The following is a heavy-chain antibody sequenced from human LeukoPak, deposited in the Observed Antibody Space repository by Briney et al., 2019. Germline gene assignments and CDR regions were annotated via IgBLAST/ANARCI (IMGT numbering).Heavy chain of an antibody. CDR2: IYYSGST. V-gene: IGHV4-39*01. D-gene: IGHD3-22*01. CDR1: GGFISSSSYY. Sequence: SETLSLTCTISGGFISSSSYYWGWIRQPPGKGLEWIGDIYYSGSTYYNPALKSRVSMSIDTSKNQFSLELRSVAAADTALYYSARRRYYDSTGYLEWGQGTLVTVTS. CDR3: ARRRYYDSTGYLE. J-gene: IGHJ1*01.